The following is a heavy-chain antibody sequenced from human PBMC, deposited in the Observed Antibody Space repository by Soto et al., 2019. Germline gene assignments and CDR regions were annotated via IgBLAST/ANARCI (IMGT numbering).Heavy chain of an antibody. CDR3: ARDKFGYCSSTSCFNWFDP. V-gene: IGHV1-18*01. CDR2: ISAYNGNT. D-gene: IGHD2-2*03. J-gene: IGHJ5*02. CDR1: GYTFASYG. Sequence: QVQLVQSGAEVKKPGASLKVSCKASGYTFASYGITWVRQAPGQGLEWMGWISAYNGNTNYAQKLQGRVTMTTDTSTSTAYMELRSLRSDDTAVYYCARDKFGYCSSTSCFNWFDPWGQGTLFTVSS.